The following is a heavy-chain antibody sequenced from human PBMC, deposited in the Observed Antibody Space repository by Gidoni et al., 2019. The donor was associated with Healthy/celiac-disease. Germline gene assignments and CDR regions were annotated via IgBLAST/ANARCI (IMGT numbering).Heavy chain of an antibody. V-gene: IGHV3-43D*03. CDR1: GFTLDDYA. Sequence: EVQLVESGGVVVQPGGSLRRSCAASGFTLDDYAMHWVRQAPGKGLEWVSLISWDGGSTYYADSVKGRFTISRDNSHNSLYLQMNSLRAEDTALYYCAKDIVPFLEWGGLGYWGQGTLVTVSS. D-gene: IGHD3-16*01. CDR2: ISWDGGST. CDR3: AKDIVPFLEWGGLGY. J-gene: IGHJ4*02.